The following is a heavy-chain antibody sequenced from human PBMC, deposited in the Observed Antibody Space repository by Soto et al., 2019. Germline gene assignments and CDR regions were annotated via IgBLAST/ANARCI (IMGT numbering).Heavy chain of an antibody. CDR3: ARGRRIAVAGVFDI. V-gene: IGHV4-34*01. J-gene: IGHJ3*02. CDR2: INHSGST. CDR1: GGSFSVYY. D-gene: IGHD6-19*01. Sequence: PXETLALAWAVYGGSFSVYYWSCIRQPPGKGLEWIGEINHSGSTNYNPSLKSRVTISVDTSKNQFSLKLSSVTAADTAVYYCARGRRIAVAGVFDIWGQGAMVTVSS.